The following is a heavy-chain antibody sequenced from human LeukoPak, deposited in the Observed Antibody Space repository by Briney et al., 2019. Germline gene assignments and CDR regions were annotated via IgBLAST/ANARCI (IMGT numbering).Heavy chain of an antibody. CDR3: ARGVDIVVVPAATNWFDP. CDR1: GGTFSSYA. D-gene: IGHD2-2*03. J-gene: IGHJ5*02. CDR2: IVPIFGTA. V-gene: IGHV1-69*01. Sequence: SVKVSCKASGGTFSSYAISWVRQAPGQELECMGGIVPIFGTANYAQKFQGRVTITADESTSTAYMELSSLRSEDTAVYYCARGVDIVVVPAATNWFDPWGQGTLVTVPS.